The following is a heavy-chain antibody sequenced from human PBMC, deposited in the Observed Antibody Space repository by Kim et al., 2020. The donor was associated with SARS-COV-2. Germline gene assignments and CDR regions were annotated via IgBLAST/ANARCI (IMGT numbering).Heavy chain of an antibody. J-gene: IGHJ5*01. V-gene: IGHV1-8*01. Sequence: GYAQKFQGRVTVTRDTSLRTAYMELSNLRYEDTAVYYCARTPPGWPNWFDSWGQGTLVTVSS. CDR3: ARTPPGWPNWFDS. D-gene: IGHD6-19*01.